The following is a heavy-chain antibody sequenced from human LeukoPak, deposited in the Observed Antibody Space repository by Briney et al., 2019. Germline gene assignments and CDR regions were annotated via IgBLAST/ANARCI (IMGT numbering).Heavy chain of an antibody. CDR3: ARGNILCSGGSCSTNIDY. Sequence: SVTLSLTCTVSGGSISSYYWSWIRQPAGKGLEWIGRIYTSGSTNYNPSLKSRVTMSVDTSKNQFSLKLSSVTAADTAVYYCARGNILCSGGSCSTNIDYWGQGTMVTVSS. J-gene: IGHJ4*02. CDR1: GGSISSYY. CDR2: IYTSGST. D-gene: IGHD2-15*01. V-gene: IGHV4-4*07.